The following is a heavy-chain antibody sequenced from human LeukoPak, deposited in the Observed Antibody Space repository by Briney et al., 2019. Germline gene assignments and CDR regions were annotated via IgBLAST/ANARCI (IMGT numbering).Heavy chain of an antibody. CDR2: IRGSGDDST. V-gene: IGHV3-23*01. CDR1: GFS. Sequence: GGSLRLSCTASGFSMSWVRQAPGKGLEWVASIRGSGDDSTYYADSVKGRFIISRDHFKNTLYLQMDSLRAEDSAVYYCANRVGLRYYYFDYWGQGTLVTVSS. CDR3: ANRVGLRYYYFDY. J-gene: IGHJ4*02. D-gene: IGHD4-17*01.